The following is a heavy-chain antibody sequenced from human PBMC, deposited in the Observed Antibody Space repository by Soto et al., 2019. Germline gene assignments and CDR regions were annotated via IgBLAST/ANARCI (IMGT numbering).Heavy chain of an antibody. V-gene: IGHV3-48*02. CDR3: ARVSMVRGVPPGFDP. D-gene: IGHD3-10*01. CDR2: ISSSSSTI. Sequence: GGSLRLSCAASGFTFSSYSMNWVRQAPGKGLEWVSYISSSSSTIYYADSVKGRFTISRDNAKNSLYLQMNSLRDEDTAVYYCARVSMVRGVPPGFDPWGQGTLVTVSS. J-gene: IGHJ5*02. CDR1: GFTFSSYS.